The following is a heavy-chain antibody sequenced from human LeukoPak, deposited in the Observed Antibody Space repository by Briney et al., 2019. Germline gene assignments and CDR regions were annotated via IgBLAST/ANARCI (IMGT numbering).Heavy chain of an antibody. CDR2: ISYDGSNK. V-gene: IGHV3-30-3*01. CDR3: ARASSRIAAAVYFDY. Sequence: GGSLRLSCAASGFTFSSYAMHWVRQAPGKGLEWVAVISYDGSNKYYADSVKGRFTISRDNSKNTLYLQMNSLRAEDTAVYYCARASSRIAAAVYFDYWGQGTLVTVSS. CDR1: GFTFSSYA. D-gene: IGHD6-13*01. J-gene: IGHJ4*02.